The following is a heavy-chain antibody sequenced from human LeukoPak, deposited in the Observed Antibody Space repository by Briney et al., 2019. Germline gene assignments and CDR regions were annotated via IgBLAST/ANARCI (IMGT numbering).Heavy chain of an antibody. J-gene: IGHJ4*02. V-gene: IGHV3-23*01. CDR3: AKSRDLGYCSGGSCYPSYFDY. Sequence: PGGSLRLSCAASGFTFSSYAMSWVRQAPGKGLEWVSAISGSGGSTYYADSVKGRFPISRDNSKNTLYLQMNSLRAEDTAVYYCAKSRDLGYCSGGSCYPSYFDYWGQGTLVTVSS. D-gene: IGHD2-15*01. CDR2: ISGSGGST. CDR1: GFTFSSYA.